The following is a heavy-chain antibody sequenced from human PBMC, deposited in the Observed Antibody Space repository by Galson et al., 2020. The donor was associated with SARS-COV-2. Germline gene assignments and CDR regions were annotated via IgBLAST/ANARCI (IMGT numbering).Heavy chain of an antibody. D-gene: IGHD5-18*01. CDR1: GFTFSSYA. Sequence: GESLKIHCAASGFTFSSYAMHWVRQAPGKGLEWEAVISYDGSNKYYADPVKGRFTISRDNSKNTLYLQMNSLRAEDTAVYYCASSVQLWLIDDAFDIWGQGTMVTVSS. CDR3: ASSVQLWLIDDAFDI. J-gene: IGHJ3*02. V-gene: IGHV3-30*04. CDR2: ISYDGSNK.